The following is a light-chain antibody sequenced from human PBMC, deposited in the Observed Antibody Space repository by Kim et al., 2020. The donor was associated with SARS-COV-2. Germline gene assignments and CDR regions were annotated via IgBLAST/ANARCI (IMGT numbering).Light chain of an antibody. J-gene: IGKJ5*01. Sequence: ASVGDSVPITCRASQGISSYLAWYQQQPGKAPKLLIYAASTLQSGVPSRFSGSGSGTDFTLTISSLQPEDFAAYYCQQLNYYPITFGQGTRLEIK. CDR3: QQLNYYPIT. CDR2: AAS. CDR1: QGISSY. V-gene: IGKV1-9*01.